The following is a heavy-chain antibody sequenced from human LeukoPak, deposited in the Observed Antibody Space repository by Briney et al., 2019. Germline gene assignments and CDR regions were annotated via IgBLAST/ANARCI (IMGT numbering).Heavy chain of an antibody. CDR1: GFTFDDYG. CDR2: INWNGGST. CDR3: ARPLDYYMDV. Sequence: GGSLRLSCAASGFTFDDYGMSWVRQAPGKGLEWVSGINWNGGSTGYADSVKGRFTISRDNAKDSLYLQMNSLRAEDTALYCCARPLDYYMDVWGKGTTVTVSS. J-gene: IGHJ6*03. V-gene: IGHV3-20*04.